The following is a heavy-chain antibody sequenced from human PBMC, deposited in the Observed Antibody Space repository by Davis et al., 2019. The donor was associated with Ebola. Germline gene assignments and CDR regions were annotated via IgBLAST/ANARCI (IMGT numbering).Heavy chain of an antibody. Sequence: ASVTVSCKASGYTFTRHALNWVRQAPGQGLEWMGWINTNTGNPTYVQAFTGRFVFSLDTSASTAYLQISSLKAEDTAVYYCARGGYSSSWGQGTLVTVSS. CDR2: INTNTGNP. D-gene: IGHD6-13*01. V-gene: IGHV7-4-1*02. CDR1: GYTFTRHA. J-gene: IGHJ4*02. CDR3: ARGGYSSS.